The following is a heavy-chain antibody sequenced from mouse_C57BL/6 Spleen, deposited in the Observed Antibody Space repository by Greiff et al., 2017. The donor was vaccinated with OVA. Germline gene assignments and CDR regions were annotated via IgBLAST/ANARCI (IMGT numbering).Heavy chain of an antibody. CDR1: GYSITSGYY. V-gene: IGHV3-6*01. J-gene: IGHJ1*01. Sequence: EVKLMESGPGLVKPSQSLSLTCSVTGYSITSGYYWNWIRQFPGNKLEWMGYISYDGSNNYNPSLKNRISITRDTSKNQFFLKLNSVTTEDTATYYCARNWDASYFDVWGPGTTVTVSS. CDR3: ARNWDASYFDV. CDR2: ISYDGSN. D-gene: IGHD4-1*01.